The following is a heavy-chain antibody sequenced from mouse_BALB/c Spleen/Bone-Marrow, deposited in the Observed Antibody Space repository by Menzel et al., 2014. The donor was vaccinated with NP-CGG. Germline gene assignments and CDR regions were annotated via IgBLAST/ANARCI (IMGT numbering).Heavy chain of an antibody. J-gene: IGHJ2*01. D-gene: IGHD1-1*01. CDR2: IYPSDSYT. V-gene: IGHV1-69*02. CDR1: GYTLTSYW. Sequence: VKLMESGAELVRPGASVKLSCKASGYTLTSYWINWVKRRPGQGLEWIGNIYPSDSYTNYNQKFKDKATLTVDKSSSTAYMQLSSPTSEDSAVYYCTREGYYGSSYVDYWGQGTTLTVSS. CDR3: TREGYYGSSYVDY.